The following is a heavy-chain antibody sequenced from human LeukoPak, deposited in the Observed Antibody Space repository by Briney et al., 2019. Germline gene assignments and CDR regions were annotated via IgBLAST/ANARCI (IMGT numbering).Heavy chain of an antibody. J-gene: IGHJ4*02. D-gene: IGHD4-23*01. CDR1: GFTFSSYG. CDR3: XXXXIETTVVNYYFDY. CDR2: IRYDGSNK. V-gene: IGHV3-30*02. Sequence: GGSLRLSCAASGFTFSSYGMHWVRQAPGKGLEWVAFIRYDGSNKYYADSVKGRFTISRDNSKNTLYLQMNSLRAEDTAVYYXXXXXIETTVVNYYFDYWGQGTLVTVSS.